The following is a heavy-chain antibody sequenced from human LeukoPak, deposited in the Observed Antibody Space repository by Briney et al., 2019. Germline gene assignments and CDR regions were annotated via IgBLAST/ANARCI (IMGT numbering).Heavy chain of an antibody. V-gene: IGHV4-61*02. Sequence: PSETLSLTCTVSGGSISSGNYYWSWIRQPAGKGLEWIGRIYTSGSTNYNPSLKSRVTISVDTSKNQFSLKLSSVTAADTAVYYCARGVGAYYMDVWGKGTTVTISS. CDR1: GGSISSGNYY. J-gene: IGHJ6*03. CDR2: IYTSGST. CDR3: ARGVGAYYMDV. D-gene: IGHD1-26*01.